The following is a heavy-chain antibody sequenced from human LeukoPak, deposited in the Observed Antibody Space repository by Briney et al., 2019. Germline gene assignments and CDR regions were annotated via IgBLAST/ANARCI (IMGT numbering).Heavy chain of an antibody. CDR1: GFTFSNYW. D-gene: IGHD4/OR15-4a*01. CDR3: ARTIRGY. Sequence: GGSLRLSCAASGFTFSNYWMSWVRQAPGKGLEWVANIKDDGSESYYVDSVKGRFTISRDDAKNSLYLQMTSLRDEDTAVYYCARTIRGYWGQGTLVTVSS. CDR2: IKDDGSES. J-gene: IGHJ4*02. V-gene: IGHV3-7*01.